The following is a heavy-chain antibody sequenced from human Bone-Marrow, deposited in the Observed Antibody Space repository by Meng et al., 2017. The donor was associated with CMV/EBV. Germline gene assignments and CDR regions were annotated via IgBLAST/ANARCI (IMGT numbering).Heavy chain of an antibody. CDR2: ISYDGSNK. CDR3: ARGLAGYCSSTSCLGNY. J-gene: IGHJ4*02. Sequence: GGSLRLSCAASGFTFSSYAMHWVRQAPGKGLEWVAVISYDGSNKYYADSVKGRFTISRDNSKNTLYLQMNSLRAEDTAVYYCARGLAGYCSSTSCLGNYWGQGTLVTVSS. CDR1: GFTFSSYA. V-gene: IGHV3-30-3*01. D-gene: IGHD2-2*01.